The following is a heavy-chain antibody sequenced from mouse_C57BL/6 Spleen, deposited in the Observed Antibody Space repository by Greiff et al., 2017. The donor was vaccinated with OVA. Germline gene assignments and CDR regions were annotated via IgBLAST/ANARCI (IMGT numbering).Heavy chain of an antibody. CDR1: GYTFTSYW. V-gene: IGHV1-50*01. CDR2: IDPSDSYT. D-gene: IGHD1-1*01. Sequence: VQLQQPGAELVKPGASVKLSCKASGYTFTSYWMQWVKQRPGQGLEWIGEIDPSDSYTNYNQKFKGKATLTVDTSSSTAYMQLSSLTSEDSAVYYGARYYGSSYHYYFDYWGQGTTLTVSS. J-gene: IGHJ2*01. CDR3: ARYYGSSYHYYFDY.